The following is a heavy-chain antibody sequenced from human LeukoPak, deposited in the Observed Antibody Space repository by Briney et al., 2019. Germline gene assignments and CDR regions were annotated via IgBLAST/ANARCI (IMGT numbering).Heavy chain of an antibody. CDR2: INPNSGGT. V-gene: IGHV1-2*02. Sequence: GASVKVSCKASGYTFTGYYMHWVRQAPGQGLEWMGWINPNSGGTNYTQKFQGRVTITRDTSASTAYMELSSLRSEDTAVYYCARDRRLGYSSGWLPGYWGQGTLVTVSS. D-gene: IGHD6-19*01. CDR1: GYTFTGYY. J-gene: IGHJ4*02. CDR3: ARDRRLGYSSGWLPGY.